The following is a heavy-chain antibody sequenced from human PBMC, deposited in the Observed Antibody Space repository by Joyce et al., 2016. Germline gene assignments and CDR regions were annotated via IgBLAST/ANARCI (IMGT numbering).Heavy chain of an antibody. J-gene: IGHJ3*01. V-gene: IGHV5-51*01. CDR2: IYAGDSDK. D-gene: IGHD1-1*01. Sequence: EAPLVQSGAELRKPGESLKISCKGSGHIFTNNWVGWVRQMPGKGLEWMARIYAGDSDKRYSPSFRGQVTGSADKSINTAYLQWSTLKASDTAMYYCAGLDRSTSTTGFDLWGQGTMVTVSS. CDR3: AGLDRSTSTTGFDL. CDR1: GHIFTNNW.